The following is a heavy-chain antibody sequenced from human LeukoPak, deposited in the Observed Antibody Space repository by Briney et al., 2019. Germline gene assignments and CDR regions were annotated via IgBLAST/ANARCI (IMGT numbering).Heavy chain of an antibody. V-gene: IGHV4-38-2*01. Sequence: ETLSLTCAVSGYSISSGYYWGWIRQPPGKGLEWIGSIYHSGSTYYNPSLKSRVTISVDTSKNQFSLKLSSVTAADTAVYYCARRDTYYDFWSGYHNWFDPWGQGTLVTVSS. CDR1: GYSISSGYY. D-gene: IGHD3-3*01. CDR2: IYHSGST. CDR3: ARRDTYYDFWSGYHNWFDP. J-gene: IGHJ5*02.